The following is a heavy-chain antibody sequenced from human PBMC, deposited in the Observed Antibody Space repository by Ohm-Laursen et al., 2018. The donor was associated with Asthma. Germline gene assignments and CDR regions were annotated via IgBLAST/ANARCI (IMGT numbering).Heavy chain of an antibody. J-gene: IGHJ6*02. CDR1: GFSLRTTGVA. Sequence: TQTLTLTCAFSGFSLRTTGVAVAWIRQPPGKALEWVGIIYWDDDKRYSPSLKSRLTITKDTSKNQVVLTMTNMDPVDTATYYCARIPYPHLEYYYYYGMDVWGQGTTVTVSS. V-gene: IGHV2-5*02. CDR3: ARIPYPHLEYYYYYGMDV. CDR2: IYWDDDK.